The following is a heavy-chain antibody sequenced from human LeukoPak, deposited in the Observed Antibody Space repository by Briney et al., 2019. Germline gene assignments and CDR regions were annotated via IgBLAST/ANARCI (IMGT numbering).Heavy chain of an antibody. CDR3: ARRTGSRSWAYYYGMDV. J-gene: IGHJ6*02. CDR2: IYYSGST. V-gene: IGHV4-39*01. Sequence: SETLSLTCTVPGGSISSSSYYWGWTRQPPGKGLEWIGSIYYSGSTYYNPSLKSRVTISVDTSKNQFSLKLSSVTAADTAVYYCARRTGSRSWAYYYGMDVWGQGTTVTVSS. D-gene: IGHD6-13*01. CDR1: GGSISSSSYY.